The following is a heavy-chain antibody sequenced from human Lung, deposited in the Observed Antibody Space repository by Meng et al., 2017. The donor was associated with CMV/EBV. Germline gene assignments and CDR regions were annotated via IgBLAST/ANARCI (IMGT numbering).Heavy chain of an antibody. V-gene: IGHV3-33*06. Sequence: SCAASGFTFSSYGMHWVRQAPGKGLEWVAVIWYDGSNKYYADSVKGRFTISRDNSKNTLYLQMNSLRAEDTAVYYCAKDGGIVVVPAAIRAYGMDVWGQGTXVTGSS. D-gene: IGHD2-2*02. CDR1: GFTFSSYG. J-gene: IGHJ6*02. CDR3: AKDGGIVVVPAAIRAYGMDV. CDR2: IWYDGSNK.